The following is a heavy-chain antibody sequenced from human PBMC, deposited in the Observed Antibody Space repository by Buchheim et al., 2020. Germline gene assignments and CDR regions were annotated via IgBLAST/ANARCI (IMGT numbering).Heavy chain of an antibody. CDR1: GGTFSSYA. J-gene: IGHJ6*02. V-gene: IGHV1-69*12. Sequence: QVQLVQSGAEVKKPGSSVKVSCKASGGTFSSYAISWVRQAPGQGLEWMGGSIPIFGTANYAQKFQGRVTITADASTSTAYMELSSLISEDTAVYYCSRGSCSGGSCYSFPYYYYYGMDVWGQGTT. D-gene: IGHD2-15*01. CDR2: SIPIFGTA. CDR3: SRGSCSGGSCYSFPYYYYYGMDV.